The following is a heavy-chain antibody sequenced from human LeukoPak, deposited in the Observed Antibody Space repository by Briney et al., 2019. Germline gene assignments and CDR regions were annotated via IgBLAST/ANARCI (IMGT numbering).Heavy chain of an antibody. CDR2: INHSGST. CDR1: GGSFSGYY. CDR3: SRHWYCGGDCYDEF. D-gene: IGHD2-21*02. V-gene: IGHV4-34*01. J-gene: IGHJ4*02. Sequence: SSETLSLTCAVYGGSFSGYYWSWIRQPPGKGLEWIGEINHSGSTNYNPSLKSRVTMSVDTSKNHFSLSLRSVTAADTAVYYCSRHWYCGGDCYDEFWGQGTLVTVSS.